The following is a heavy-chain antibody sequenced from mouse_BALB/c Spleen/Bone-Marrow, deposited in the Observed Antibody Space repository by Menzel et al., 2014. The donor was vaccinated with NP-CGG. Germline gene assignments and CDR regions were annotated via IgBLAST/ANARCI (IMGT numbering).Heavy chain of an antibody. CDR1: GYTFTSYW. V-gene: IGHV1-87*01. CDR2: IYPGDGDT. J-gene: IGHJ4*01. Sequence: VQLQQSGAELARPGASVKLSCKASGYTFTSYWMQWVKQRPGQGLEWIGAIYPGDGDTRYTQKFEGKATLTADKSSSTAYMQFSSLASEDSAVYYCARRDYGIRENYYAMDYWGQGTSVTGSS. D-gene: IGHD1-2*01. CDR3: ARRDYGIRENYYAMDY.